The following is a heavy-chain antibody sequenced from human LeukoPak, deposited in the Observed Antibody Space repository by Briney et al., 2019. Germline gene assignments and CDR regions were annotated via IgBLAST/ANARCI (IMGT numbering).Heavy chain of an antibody. CDR3: ATLRLGELSLYPPFDY. J-gene: IGHJ4*02. CDR1: GGTFISYA. D-gene: IGHD3-16*02. Sequence: GASVKVSCKASGGTFISYAISWVRQAPGQGLEWMGGIIPIFGTANYAQKFQGRVTITADESTSTAYMELSSLRSEDTAVYYCATLRLGELSLYPPFDYWGQGTLVTVSS. CDR2: IIPIFGTA. V-gene: IGHV1-69*13.